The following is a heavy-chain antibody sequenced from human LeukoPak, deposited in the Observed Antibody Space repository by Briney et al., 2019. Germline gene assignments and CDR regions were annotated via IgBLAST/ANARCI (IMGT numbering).Heavy chain of an antibody. J-gene: IGHJ5*02. CDR1: GGSISSGDYS. Sequence: PSETLSLTCAVSGGSISSGDYSWNWIRQPPGKSLEWIGYIYHSGSTYYNPSLKSRVTISVDRSKNQFSLKLTSVTAADTGVYLCARGFFARGSPGSWFDPWGPGTLVTVSS. D-gene: IGHD3-10*01. CDR3: ARGFFARGSPGSWFDP. CDR2: IYHSGST. V-gene: IGHV4-30-2*01.